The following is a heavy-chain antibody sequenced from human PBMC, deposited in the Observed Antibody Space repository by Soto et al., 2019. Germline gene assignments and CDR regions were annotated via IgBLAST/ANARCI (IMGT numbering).Heavy chain of an antibody. CDR1: GFTFRSYG. Sequence: GGSLRLSCAASGFTFRSYGMHWVRQAPGKGLEWVAVISYDGSTKYYADSVKGRFTISRDNSKNTLYLQMNSLRAEDTAVYYCAKNYGSGSFYDYYMEVWGKGTTVTVSS. D-gene: IGHD3-10*01. CDR2: ISYDGSTK. V-gene: IGHV3-30*18. CDR3: AKNYGSGSFYDYYMEV. J-gene: IGHJ6*03.